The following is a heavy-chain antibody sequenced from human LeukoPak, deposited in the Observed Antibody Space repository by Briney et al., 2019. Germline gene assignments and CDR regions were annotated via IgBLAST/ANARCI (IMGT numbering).Heavy chain of an antibody. CDR1: GFTFSSYG. V-gene: IGHV3-30*03. CDR3: ARDRYYDSSGYLDY. Sequence: GRSLRLSCAASGFTFSSYGMHWVRQAPGKGLEWVAVISYDGSNEYFADSVKGRFTVSRDNPKNTLYLQMNSLRAEDTAVYHCARDRYYDSSGYLDYWGQGTLVTVSS. CDR2: ISYDGSNE. D-gene: IGHD3-22*01. J-gene: IGHJ4*02.